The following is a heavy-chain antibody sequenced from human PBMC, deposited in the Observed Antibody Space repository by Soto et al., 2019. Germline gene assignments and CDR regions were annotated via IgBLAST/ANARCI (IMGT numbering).Heavy chain of an antibody. D-gene: IGHD2-21*01. CDR3: AKDAVYNDGLWLMDH. Sequence: EVQLLESGGGLVQPGGSLRLSCTGSGLPHSSFAMMWVRQAPGKGLECDSGIYGSGRGIEYADSVKGRFTISRDNSKNTVYLQMTDLRADDTAVYYCAKDAVYNDGLWLMDHWGQGTQVTVSS. V-gene: IGHV3-23*05. CDR1: GLPHSSFA. J-gene: IGHJ4*02. CDR2: IYGSGRGI.